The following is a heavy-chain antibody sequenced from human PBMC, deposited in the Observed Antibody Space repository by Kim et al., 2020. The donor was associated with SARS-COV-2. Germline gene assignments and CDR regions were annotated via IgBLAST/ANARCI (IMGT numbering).Heavy chain of an antibody. V-gene: IGHV4-39*01. J-gene: IGHJ4*02. CDR3: ARQIFTYYFNSGSYSPLYYFDY. Sequence: SETLSLTCTVSGGSISSSTYYWGWIRQPPGKGLEWIGSMYYSGSTYYNPSLKSRVTLSVDTSKNQFSLKLSSVTAADTAVYYCARQIFTYYFNSGSYSPLYYFDYWGQGTLVTVSS. CDR1: GGSISSSTYY. D-gene: IGHD3-10*01. CDR2: MYYSGST.